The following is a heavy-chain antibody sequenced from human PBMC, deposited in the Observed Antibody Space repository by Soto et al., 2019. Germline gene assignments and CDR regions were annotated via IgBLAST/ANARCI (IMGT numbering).Heavy chain of an antibody. Sequence: GASVKVSCKASGFTFTSSAVQWVRQARGQRLEWIGWIVVGSGNTNYAQKFQERVTITRDMSTSTAYMELSSLRSEDTAVYYCAADLITMVRGVSYYGMDVWGQGXTVTVYS. CDR3: AADLITMVRGVSYYGMDV. V-gene: IGHV1-58*01. J-gene: IGHJ6*02. CDR1: GFTFTSSA. CDR2: IVVGSGNT. D-gene: IGHD3-10*01.